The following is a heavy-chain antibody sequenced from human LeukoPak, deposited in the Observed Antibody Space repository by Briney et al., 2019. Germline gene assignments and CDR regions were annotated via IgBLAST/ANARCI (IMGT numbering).Heavy chain of an antibody. CDR2: INSAGPT. CDR3: ARDLNYAFDY. D-gene: IGHD3-16*01. Sequence: GGSLRLSCAASGFTFSAFSMNWVRQAPGKGLEWISYINSAGPTSYADSVKGRFTISRDNDKNSVFLQMSSLRAEDTALYYCARDLNYAFDYWGQGTLVTVS. V-gene: IGHV3-48*01. CDR1: GFTFSAFS. J-gene: IGHJ4*02.